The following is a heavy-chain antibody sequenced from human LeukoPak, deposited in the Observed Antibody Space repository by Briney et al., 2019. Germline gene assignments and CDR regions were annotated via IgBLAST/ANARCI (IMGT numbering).Heavy chain of an antibody. D-gene: IGHD3/OR15-3a*01. Sequence: PGGSLRLSCAASGFTFSNACMIWVRQAPGKGLEWVVRIKSKIDGVTTDYAAPVQRRFTISRDDSKNTQYLQMNSLKTEDTAVYYCILDRPGYFDYWGQGTLVTVSS. V-gene: IGHV3-15*01. CDR3: ILDRPGYFDY. CDR2: IKSKIDGVTT. J-gene: IGHJ4*02. CDR1: GFTFSNAC.